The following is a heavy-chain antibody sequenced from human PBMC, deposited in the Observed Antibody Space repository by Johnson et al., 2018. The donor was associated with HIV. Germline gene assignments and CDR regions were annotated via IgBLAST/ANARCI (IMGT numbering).Heavy chain of an antibody. CDR3: ARDFGLGELSYETVDAFDF. CDR2: ISYGGNKQ. CDR1: GFTFSSYA. Sequence: QVLLVESGGGVVQPGRSLRLSCAASGFTFSSYAMHWVRQPPGKGLEWVAVISYGGNKQYYVDSVEGRFTISRDNSKDTLYLQMNNLTTEDTAVYSCARDFGLGELSYETVDAFDFWGQGTLVTVSS. J-gene: IGHJ3*01. D-gene: IGHD3-16*02. V-gene: IGHV3-30-3*01.